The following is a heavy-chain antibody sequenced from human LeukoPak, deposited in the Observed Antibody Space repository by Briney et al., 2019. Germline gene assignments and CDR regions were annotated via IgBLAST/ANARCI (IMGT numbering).Heavy chain of an antibody. CDR2: IKQDGSEK. CDR1: GFTFSSYW. V-gene: IGHV3-7*01. CDR3: ARGGFDY. J-gene: IGHJ4*02. Sequence: PGRCLRLSCAASGFTFSSYWMSWVSQAPGRGLEWVANIKQDGSEKYYVDSVKGRFTIARDNAKNSLYLQMDSLRAEDTAVYYCARGGFDYWGQGTLVTVSS.